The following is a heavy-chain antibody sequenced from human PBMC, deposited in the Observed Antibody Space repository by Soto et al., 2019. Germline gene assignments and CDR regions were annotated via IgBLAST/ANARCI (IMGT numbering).Heavy chain of an antibody. D-gene: IGHD2-2*01. CDR3: AKCMGSPSCGNFDF. CDR2: IKSKTDGGTT. Sequence: GGSLRLSCAASGFTFSNAWINWVRQAPGKGLEWVGRIKSKTDGGTTDFAAPVKGRFAISRDDSKNMVYLQVNSLKTEDTAVYYCAKCMGSPSCGNFDFWGQGTLVTVSS. J-gene: IGHJ4*02. V-gene: IGHV3-15*07. CDR1: GFTFSNAW.